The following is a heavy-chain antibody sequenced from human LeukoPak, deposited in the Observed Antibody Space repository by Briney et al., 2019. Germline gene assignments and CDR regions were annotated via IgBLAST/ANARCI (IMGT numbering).Heavy chain of an antibody. V-gene: IGHV6-1*01. D-gene: IGHD2-8*02. CDR2: TYCRSKCYN. J-gene: IGHJ6*03. CDR3: ARAPLVAISFRETFFYYYYMDV. Sequence: SQTLSLTCAISGDSVSSRSAAWNWIRQSPSRGLEWLGGTYCRSKCYNDYAVSVKSRITINPDTSKNQFSLHLNSVTPEDTAVYYCARAPLVAISFRETFFYYYYMDVWGKGTTVTVSS. CDR1: GDSVSSRSAA.